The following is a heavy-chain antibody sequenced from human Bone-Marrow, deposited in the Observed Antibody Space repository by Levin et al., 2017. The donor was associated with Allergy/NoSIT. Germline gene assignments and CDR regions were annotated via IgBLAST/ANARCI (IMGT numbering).Heavy chain of an antibody. V-gene: IGHV3-33*01. CDR2: ISYDGSNK. CDR3: AREGDRVQVMLAY. D-gene: IGHD3-16*01. Sequence: QAGGSLRLSCAASGFTFNSYGMHWVRQAPGKGPEWVARISYDGSNKYHADSVEGRFTISRDDSKNTLYLQMNSLRAEDTAIYYCAREGDRVQVMLAYWGQGTLVTVSS. J-gene: IGHJ4*02. CDR1: GFTFNSYG.